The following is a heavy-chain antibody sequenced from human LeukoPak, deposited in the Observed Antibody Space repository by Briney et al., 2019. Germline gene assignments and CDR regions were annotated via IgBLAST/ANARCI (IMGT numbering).Heavy chain of an antibody. CDR3: ARSGYSSRWAFDY. CDR2: ISYSGSTI. Sequence: PGGSLRLSCAASGFTFSSYNMNWVRQAPGRGLEWVSYISYSGSTIYYADSVKGRFTISRDNAKNPLYLQMHSLRAEDTAVYYCARSGYSSRWAFDYWGQGTLVTVSS. J-gene: IGHJ4*02. CDR1: GFTFSSYN. V-gene: IGHV3-48*01. D-gene: IGHD6-13*01.